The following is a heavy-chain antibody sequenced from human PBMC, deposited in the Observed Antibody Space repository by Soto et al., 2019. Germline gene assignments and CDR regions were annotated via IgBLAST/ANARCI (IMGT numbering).Heavy chain of an antibody. CDR2: IYYSGST. Sequence: PSETLSLTCTVSGGSISSGSYYWSWIRQHPGKGLEWIGYIYYSGSTYYNPSLKSRVTISVDRSKNQFSLQLSSVIAADTAVYYCARALGYYYDNSGYVGAIDIWGQGTMVTVSS. D-gene: IGHD3-22*01. V-gene: IGHV4-30-2*01. CDR3: ARALGYYYDNSGYVGAIDI. CDR1: GGSISSGSYY. J-gene: IGHJ3*02.